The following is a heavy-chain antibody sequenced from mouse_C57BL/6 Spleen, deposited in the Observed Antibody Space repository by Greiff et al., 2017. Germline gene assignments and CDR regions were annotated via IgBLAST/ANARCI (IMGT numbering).Heavy chain of an antibody. CDR1: GFTFSDYG. J-gene: IGHJ1*03. V-gene: IGHV5-17*01. CDR3: ARRDWDWYFDV. Sequence: EVKLMESGGGLVKPGGSLKLSCAASGFTFSDYGMHWVRQAPEKGLEWVAYISSGSGTIYYADKVKGRFTITRDNAKNTLFLQMTSLRSEDTAMYCCARRDWDWYFDVWGTGTTVTVSS. CDR2: ISSGSGTI. D-gene: IGHD4-1*01.